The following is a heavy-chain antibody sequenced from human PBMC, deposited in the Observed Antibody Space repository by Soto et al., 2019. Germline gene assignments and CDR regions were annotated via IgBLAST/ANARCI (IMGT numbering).Heavy chain of an antibody. CDR3: ARGGSRIAARRWLDY. Sequence: VGSLRLPCAASGFTFSSYSMNWVRQAPGKGLEWVSSISSSSSYIYYADSVKGRFTISRDNAKNSLYLQMNSLRAEDTAVYYCARGGSRIAARRWLDYWGQGTLVTVSS. J-gene: IGHJ4*02. D-gene: IGHD6-6*01. CDR1: GFTFSSYS. CDR2: ISSSSSYI. V-gene: IGHV3-21*01.